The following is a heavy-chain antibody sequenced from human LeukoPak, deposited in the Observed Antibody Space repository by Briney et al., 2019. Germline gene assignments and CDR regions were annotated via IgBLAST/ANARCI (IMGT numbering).Heavy chain of an antibody. CDR2: INHSGST. Sequence: SETLSLTCAVYGGSFSGYYWSWIRQPPGKGLEWIGEINHSGSTNYNPSLKSGVTISVDTSKNQFSLKLSPVTAADTAVYYCATLTRGYYYGSGSYNYWGQGTLVTVSS. D-gene: IGHD3-10*01. J-gene: IGHJ4*02. V-gene: IGHV4-34*01. CDR1: GGSFSGYY. CDR3: ATLTRGYYYGSGSYNY.